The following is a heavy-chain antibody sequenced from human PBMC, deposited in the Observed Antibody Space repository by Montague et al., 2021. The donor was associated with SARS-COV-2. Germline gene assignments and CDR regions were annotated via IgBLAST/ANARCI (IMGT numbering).Heavy chain of an antibody. CDR1: GHSISSGYY. CDR2: IYHSGST. J-gene: IGHJ6*02. CDR3: ARDQESGGFGELLVGYYYGMDA. Sequence: SETLSLTCTVYGHSISSGYYWGWIRQYPGKRLECICSIYHSGSTYYNPSLKSRVTISVDTSKNQFSLKLSSVTAADTAVYYGARDQESGGFGELLVGYYYGMDAWGQGTTVTVSS. V-gene: IGHV4-38-2*02. D-gene: IGHD3-10*01.